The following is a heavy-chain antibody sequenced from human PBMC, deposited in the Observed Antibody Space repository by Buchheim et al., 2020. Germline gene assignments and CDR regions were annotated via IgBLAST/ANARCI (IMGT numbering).Heavy chain of an antibody. CDR2: ISGNAGST. J-gene: IGHJ4*02. D-gene: IGHD6-19*01. Sequence: EVQLLESGGGLVQPGGSLRLSCAASGFTFSDYAMSWVRQAPGKGLALVSAISGNAGSTYYADSVKGRFTISRDNSKNMVYLQMNSLRAEDTAAYYCARDGAQGSGWYYYFDYWGLGTL. V-gene: IGHV3-23*01. CDR1: GFTFSDYA. CDR3: ARDGAQGSGWYYYFDY.